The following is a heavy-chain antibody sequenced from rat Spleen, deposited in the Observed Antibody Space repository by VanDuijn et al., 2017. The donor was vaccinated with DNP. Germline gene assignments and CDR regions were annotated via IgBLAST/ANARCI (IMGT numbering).Heavy chain of an antibody. CDR1: GFSFRNFA. CDR2: ISPSGGDS. CDR3: ARQRGPIGTTNYFDS. J-gene: IGHJ2*01. D-gene: IGHD1-5*01. V-gene: IGHV5-19*01. Sequence: EVQLVESGGGLVQPGRSLRLSCAASGFSFRNFAMHWIRQAPTKGLKWVASISPSGGDSYYRDSVKGRFTISRDNSKTTLYLQMDSLRSEDTATYYCARQRGPIGTTNYFDSWGHGVMVTVSS.